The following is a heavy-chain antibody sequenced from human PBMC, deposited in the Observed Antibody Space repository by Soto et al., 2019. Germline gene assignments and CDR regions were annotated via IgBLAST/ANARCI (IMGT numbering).Heavy chain of an antibody. J-gene: IGHJ5*02. Sequence: VASVKVSCKASGYTFTSYYMHWVRQAPGQGLEWMGIINPSGGSTSYAQKFQGRVTMTRDTSTSTVYMELSSLRSEDTAVYYCARDSASTRRIAAAGTGFDPWGQGTLVTVSS. V-gene: IGHV1-46*01. CDR1: GYTFTSYY. CDR2: INPSGGST. CDR3: ARDSASTRRIAAAGTGFDP. D-gene: IGHD6-13*01.